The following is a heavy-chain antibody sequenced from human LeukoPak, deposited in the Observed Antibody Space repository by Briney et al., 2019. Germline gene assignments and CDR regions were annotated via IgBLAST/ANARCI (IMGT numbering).Heavy chain of an antibody. Sequence: KPSETPSLTCAVYGGSFSGYYWSWIRQPPGKGLEWIGEINHSGSTNYNPSLKSRVTISVDTSKNQFSLKLSSVTAADTAVYYCARWSNTAMVWGQGTLVTVSS. V-gene: IGHV4-34*01. CDR3: ARWSNTAMV. CDR1: GGSFSGYY. D-gene: IGHD5-18*01. CDR2: INHSGST. J-gene: IGHJ4*02.